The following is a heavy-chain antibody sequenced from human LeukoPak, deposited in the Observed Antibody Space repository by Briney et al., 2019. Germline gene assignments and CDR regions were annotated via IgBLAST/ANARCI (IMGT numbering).Heavy chain of an antibody. J-gene: IGHJ4*02. CDR1: GGSISSGSYY. CDR2: IYTSGST. V-gene: IGHV4-61*02. CDR3: ARALVANPSGYFDY. Sequence: SETLSLTCTVSGGSISSGSYYWSWIRQPAGKGLEWIGRIYTSGSTSYNPSLKSRVTISVDTSKNQFSLKLSSVTAADTAVYYCARALVANPSGYFDYWGQGTLVTVSS. D-gene: IGHD2-15*01.